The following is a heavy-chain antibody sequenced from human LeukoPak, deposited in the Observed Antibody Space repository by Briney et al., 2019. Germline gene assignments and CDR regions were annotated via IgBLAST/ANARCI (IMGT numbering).Heavy chain of an antibody. CDR2: INPSGGST. D-gene: IGHD3-22*01. CDR3: ARLFQRNELNYYDSSGYSLGY. CDR1: GYTFTSYY. Sequence: ASVKVSCKASGYTFTSYYMHWVRQAPGQGLEWMGIINPSGGSTNYAQKFQGRVTMTRDMSTSTVYMELSSLRSEDTAVYYCARLFQRNELNYYDSSGYSLGYWGQGTLVTVSS. J-gene: IGHJ4*02. V-gene: IGHV1-46*01.